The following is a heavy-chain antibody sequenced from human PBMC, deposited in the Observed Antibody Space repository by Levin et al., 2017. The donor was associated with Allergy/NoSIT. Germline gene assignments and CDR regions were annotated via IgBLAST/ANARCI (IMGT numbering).Heavy chain of an antibody. D-gene: IGHD2-2*01. CDR2: VFSDGSIT. CDR3: ARGGCSSTSCLDN. V-gene: IGHV3-74*01. J-gene: IGHJ4*02. CDR1: GFNFRSYY. Sequence: GGSLRLSCAASGFNFRSYYMHWVRQAPGKGLEWVSRVFSDGSITDYADSVKGRFTFSRDNTRDTLYLQMNSLRADDTAVYYCARGGCSSTSCLDNWGQGILVTVSP.